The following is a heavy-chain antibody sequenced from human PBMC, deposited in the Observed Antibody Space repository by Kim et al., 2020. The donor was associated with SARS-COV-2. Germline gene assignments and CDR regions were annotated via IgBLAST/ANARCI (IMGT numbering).Heavy chain of an antibody. J-gene: IGHJ4*02. V-gene: IGHV3-11*06. D-gene: IGHD5-18*01. Sequence: GGSLRLSCAASGFTFSDYYMSWIRQAPGKGLEWVSYISSSSSYTNYADSVKGRFTISRDNAKNSLYLQMNSLRAEDTAVYYCARGEYSYGYELDYWGQGTLVTVSS. CDR2: ISSSSSYT. CDR3: ARGEYSYGYELDY. CDR1: GFTFSDYY.